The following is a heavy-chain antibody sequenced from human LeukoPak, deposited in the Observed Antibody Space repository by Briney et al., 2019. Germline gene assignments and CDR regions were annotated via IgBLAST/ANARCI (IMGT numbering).Heavy chain of an antibody. D-gene: IGHD1-1*01. CDR3: ARQSEIQLELHDAFEI. CDR2: ISYDGSNK. CDR1: GFTFSSYA. Sequence: GGSLRLSCAASGFTFSSYAMHWVRQAPAKGLERVAAISYDGSNKYYAASVKGRFTISRDNSKNTLYLQRNSRRAGDTAVYSCARQSEIQLELHDAFEIWGQGTIVTVSS. J-gene: IGHJ3*02. V-gene: IGHV3-30-3*01.